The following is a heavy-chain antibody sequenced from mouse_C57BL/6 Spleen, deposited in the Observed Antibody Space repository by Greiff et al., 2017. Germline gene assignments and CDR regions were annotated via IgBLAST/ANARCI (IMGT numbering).Heavy chain of an antibody. CDR3: ARSLFYYGSSYDYAMDY. Sequence: EVQLVESGGGLVQPGGSLSLSCAASGFTFTDYYMSWVRQPPGKALEWLGFIRNKANGYTTEYSASVKGRFTISRDNSQSILYLQMNALRAEDSATYYCARSLFYYGSSYDYAMDYWGQGTSVTVSS. CDR2: IRNKANGYTT. V-gene: IGHV7-3*01. D-gene: IGHD1-1*01. CDR1: GFTFTDYY. J-gene: IGHJ4*01.